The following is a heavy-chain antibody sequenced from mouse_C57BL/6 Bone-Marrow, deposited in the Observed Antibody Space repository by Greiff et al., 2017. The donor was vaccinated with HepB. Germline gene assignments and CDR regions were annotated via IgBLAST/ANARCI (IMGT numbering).Heavy chain of an antibody. CDR1: GYTFTSYW. CDR3: ARSWLWLRREGSDYFTT. Sequence: QVQLQQPGAELVKPGASVKMSCKASGYTFTSYWITWVKQRPGQGLEWIGDIYPGSGSTNYNEKFKSKATLTVDTSSSTAYMQLSSLTSEDSAVYYCARSWLWLRREGSDYFTTGAKAPLSQSPQ. CDR2: IYPGSGST. J-gene: IGHJ2*01. D-gene: IGHD2-2*01. V-gene: IGHV1-55*01.